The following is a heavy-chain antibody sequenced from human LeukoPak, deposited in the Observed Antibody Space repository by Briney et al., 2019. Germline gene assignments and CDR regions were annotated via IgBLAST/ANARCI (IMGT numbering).Heavy chain of an antibody. V-gene: IGHV7-4-1*02. Sequence: ASVKVSCKASGYSFTSYAMNWVRQAPGQWLEWMGWINTNTGNPTYAQGFTGRFVFSLDTSANTAYLQISSLKTEDTAVYYCARDPRGGYSNLYPWGQGTLVTVSS. CDR3: ARDPRGGYSNLYP. D-gene: IGHD4-11*01. CDR2: INTNTGNP. CDR1: GYSFTSYA. J-gene: IGHJ5*02.